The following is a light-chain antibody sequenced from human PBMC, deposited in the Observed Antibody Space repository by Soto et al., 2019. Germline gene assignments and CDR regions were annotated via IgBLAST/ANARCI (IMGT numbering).Light chain of an antibody. J-gene: IGLJ2*01. V-gene: IGLV1-47*01. CDR3: AAWDDSLSRVV. CDR1: SSNIGSNY. CDR2: RNN. Sequence: QSVLTQPPSASGTPGQRVTISCSGSSSNIGSNYVYWYQQLPGTAPKLLIYRNNQWPSGVPDRFSGSKSGTSASLAISGLRSEDEADYYCAAWDDSLSRVVFGGGTKLTVL.